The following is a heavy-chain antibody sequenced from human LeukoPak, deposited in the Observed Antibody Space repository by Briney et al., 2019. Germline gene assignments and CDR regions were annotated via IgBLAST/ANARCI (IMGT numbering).Heavy chain of an antibody. J-gene: IGHJ5*02. CDR3: ARVGDCSGGTCYSAQFDP. CDR2: IFYTGVT. CDR1: GGSISSGAYY. V-gene: IGHV4-31*03. Sequence: PQTLSLTCTVSGGSISSGAYYWTWIRQRPGMGLEWIGYIFYTGVTAYNPSLESRITISVDTSMNQFSLKLTSVTAADTAVYYCARVGDCSGGTCYSAQFDPWGQGTLVTVSS. D-gene: IGHD2-15*01.